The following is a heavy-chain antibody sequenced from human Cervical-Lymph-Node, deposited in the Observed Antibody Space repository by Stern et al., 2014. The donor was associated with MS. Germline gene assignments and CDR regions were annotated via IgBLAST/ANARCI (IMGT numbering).Heavy chain of an antibody. J-gene: IGHJ3*02. CDR1: GFSLSTSGMC. V-gene: IGHV2-70*01. Sequence: SGPALVKPTQTLTLTCTFSGFSLSTSGMCVSWIRQPPGKALEWLALIAWDDDKSYSTSLKPRLTIAKDSSENQVVLTLTNMDPVDTATYFCARSVTAAPPTVITGAFDIWGQGTMVTVSS. D-gene: IGHD4-17*01. CDR3: ARSVTAAPPTVITGAFDI. CDR2: IAWDDDK.